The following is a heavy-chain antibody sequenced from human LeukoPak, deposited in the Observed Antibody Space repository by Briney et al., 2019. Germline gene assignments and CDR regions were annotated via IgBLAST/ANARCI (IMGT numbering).Heavy chain of an antibody. V-gene: IGHV1-2*06. D-gene: IGHD2-2*01. CDR2: INPNSGGT. CDR1: GYTFTGYY. Sequence: ASVKVSCKASGYTFTGYYMHWVRQAPGQGLEWMGRINPNSGGTNYAQKFQGRVTMTRDTSIGTAYMELSRLRSDDTAVYYCARGLVVPAAPDYWGQGTLVTVSS. CDR3: ARGLVVPAAPDY. J-gene: IGHJ4*02.